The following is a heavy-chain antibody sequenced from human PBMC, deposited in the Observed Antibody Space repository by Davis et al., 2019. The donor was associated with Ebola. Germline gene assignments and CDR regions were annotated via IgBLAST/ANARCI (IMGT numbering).Heavy chain of an antibody. CDR2: ISSNGGST. V-gene: IGHV3-64*01. J-gene: IGHJ4*02. CDR1: GFTFSSYA. CDR3: ARGYRVFEY. D-gene: IGHD1-1*01. Sequence: GESLKISCAASGFTFSSYAMHWVRQAPGKGLEYVSAISSNGGSTYYANSVKGRFTISRDNSKNTLYLQMGSLRAEDMAVYYCARGYRVFEYWGQGTLVTVSS.